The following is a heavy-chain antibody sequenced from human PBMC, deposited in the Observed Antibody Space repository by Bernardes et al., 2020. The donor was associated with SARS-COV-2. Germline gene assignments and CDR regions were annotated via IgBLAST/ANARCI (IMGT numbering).Heavy chain of an antibody. Sequence: SETLSLTCTVSGGSISSYYWSWIRQPPGKGLEWIGYIYYSGSTNYNPSLKSRVTISVDTSKNQFSLKLSSVTAADTAVYYCARDPRGYLELPYWYFDLWGRGTLVTVSS. CDR1: GGSISSYY. D-gene: IGHD1-7*01. CDR3: ARDPRGYLELPYWYFDL. CDR2: IYYSGST. V-gene: IGHV4-59*01. J-gene: IGHJ2*01.